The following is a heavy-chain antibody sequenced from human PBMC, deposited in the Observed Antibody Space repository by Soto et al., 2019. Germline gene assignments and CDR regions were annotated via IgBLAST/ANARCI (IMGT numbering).Heavy chain of an antibody. D-gene: IGHD5-18*01. CDR1: GYTLTSYT. Sequence: QVQLVQSGAEVKKPGASVKVSCKASGYTLTSYTMHWVRQAPGQRLEWMGWINAGNGNTKYSEKLQGRVTISRDTSASTAYMELSSLRSEDTAVYYCAREFRRDGYSAGSDYWGQGTLVTVSS. J-gene: IGHJ4*02. CDR3: AREFRRDGYSAGSDY. V-gene: IGHV1-3*01. CDR2: INAGNGNT.